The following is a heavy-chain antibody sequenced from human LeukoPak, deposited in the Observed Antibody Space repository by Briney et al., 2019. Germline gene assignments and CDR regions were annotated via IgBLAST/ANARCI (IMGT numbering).Heavy chain of an antibody. CDR1: GFTFSNYA. CDR2: INSDGSST. D-gene: IGHD6-25*01. J-gene: IGHJ3*02. CDR3: ARRSAAKDAFDI. V-gene: IGHV3-74*01. Sequence: HPGGSLRLSCAASGFTFSNYAMSWVRQAPGKGLVWVSRINSDGSSTSYADPVKGRFTISRDNAKNTLYLQMNSLRAEDTAVYYCARRSAAKDAFDIWGQGTMVTVSS.